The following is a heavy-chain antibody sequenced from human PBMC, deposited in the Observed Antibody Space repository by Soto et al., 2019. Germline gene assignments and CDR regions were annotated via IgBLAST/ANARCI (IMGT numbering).Heavy chain of an antibody. CDR1: GFSFSNYG. Sequence: QVQLVESGGGVVQPGRSLRVSCAASGFSFSNYGMHWVRRAPGKGLEWVAVIWFDGSNKYYADSVKGRFTISRDNSKNTLYLQMNSLRTEDTAVYYCVRDRPIVAVVAATYYFDYWGQGTLVTVSS. J-gene: IGHJ4*02. V-gene: IGHV3-33*01. CDR2: IWFDGSNK. CDR3: VRDRPIVAVVAATYYFDY. D-gene: IGHD2-15*01.